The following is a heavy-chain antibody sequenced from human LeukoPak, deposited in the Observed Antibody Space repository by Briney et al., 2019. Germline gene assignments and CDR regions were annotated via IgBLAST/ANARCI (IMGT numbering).Heavy chain of an antibody. CDR1: GFTFSDYY. J-gene: IGHJ6*02. D-gene: IGHD3-9*01. Sequence: GGSLRLSCAASGFTFSDYYMSWIRQAPGKGLEWVSYISSSGSTIYYADSVKGRFTISRDNAKNSLYLQMNSLRAEDTAVYYCAKDWVRYFDWLFRQDFHGMDVWGQGTTVTVPS. CDR3: AKDWVRYFDWLFRQDFHGMDV. CDR2: ISSSGSTI. V-gene: IGHV3-11*04.